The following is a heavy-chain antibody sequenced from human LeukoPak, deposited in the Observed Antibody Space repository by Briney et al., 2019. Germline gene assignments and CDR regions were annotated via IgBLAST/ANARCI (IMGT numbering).Heavy chain of an antibody. V-gene: IGHV1-2*06. CDR3: ARPYSSSAFDY. D-gene: IGHD6-6*01. J-gene: IGHJ4*02. CDR1: GYTFTGYY. CDR2: INPNSGGT. Sequence: GASVKVSCXASGYTFTGYYMHWVRQAHGQGLEWMGRINPNSGGTNYAQKFQGRVTMTRDTSISTAYMELSRLRSDDTAVYYCARPYSSSAFDYWGQGTLVTVSS.